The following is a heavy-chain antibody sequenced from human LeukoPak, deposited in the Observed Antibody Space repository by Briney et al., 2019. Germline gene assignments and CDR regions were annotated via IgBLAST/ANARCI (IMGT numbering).Heavy chain of an antibody. Sequence: GGSLRLSCAASGFTFSNYWMNRVRQAPGKGLEWVANIKQDGGEKSYVDSVKGRFTISRDNAKNSLHLQMNSLRAEDTAVYYCSRDRGGLASHGFVVFDIWGQGKMVTVSS. V-gene: IGHV3-7*01. CDR2: IKQDGGEK. D-gene: IGHD3-10*01. CDR1: GFTFSNYW. CDR3: SRDRGGLASHGFVVFDI. J-gene: IGHJ3*02.